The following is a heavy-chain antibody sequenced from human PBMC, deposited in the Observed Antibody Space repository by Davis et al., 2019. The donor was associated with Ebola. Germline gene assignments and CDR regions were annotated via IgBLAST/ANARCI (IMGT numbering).Heavy chain of an antibody. CDR1: GGSISSSSYY. D-gene: IGHD6-13*01. J-gene: IGHJ6*02. V-gene: IGHV4-39*07. Sequence: SETLSLTCTVSGGSISSSSYYWGWIRQPPGKGLEWIGSIYYSGSTYYNPSLKSRVTISVDTSKNQFSLKLSSVTAADTAVYYCARGRVAAAGRSYYYYGMDVWGQGTTVTVSS. CDR3: ARGRVAAAGRSYYYYGMDV. CDR2: IYYSGST.